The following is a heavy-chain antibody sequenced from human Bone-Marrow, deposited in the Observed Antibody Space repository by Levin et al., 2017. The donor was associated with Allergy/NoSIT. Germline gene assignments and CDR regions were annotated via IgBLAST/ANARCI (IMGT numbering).Heavy chain of an antibody. D-gene: IGHD3-22*01. CDR2: ISSGNNYM. CDR1: GFFFNTHY. Sequence: GGSLRLSCAASGFFFNTHYMGWVRQAPGKGLEWVSSISSGNNYMYHADSVRGRFTIARDNAENSLYLHMSSLRAEDTAMYYRVKGLNYYDSNGLSPKRYFNLWGRGTLVTVSS. J-gene: IGHJ2*01. V-gene: IGHV3-21*01. CDR3: VKGLNYYDSNGLSPKRYFNL.